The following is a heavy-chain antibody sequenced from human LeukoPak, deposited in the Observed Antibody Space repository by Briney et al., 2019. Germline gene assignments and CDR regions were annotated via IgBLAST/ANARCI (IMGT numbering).Heavy chain of an antibody. CDR2: INPNSGGT. D-gene: IGHD5-12*01. J-gene: IGHJ4*02. V-gene: IGHV1-2*02. CDR1: GYSFTGYF. Sequence: ASVKVSCKASGYSFTGYFIHWVRQAPGQGLEWMGWINPNSGGTKYTQKSQGRVTMTRDTSISTAYMELSRLRSDDRAVYYCARGNMEWLPFDYWGQGTLATVSS. CDR3: ARGNMEWLPFDY.